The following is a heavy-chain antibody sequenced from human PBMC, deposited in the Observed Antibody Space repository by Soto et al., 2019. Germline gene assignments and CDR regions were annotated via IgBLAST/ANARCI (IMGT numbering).Heavy chain of an antibody. J-gene: IGHJ6*02. CDR1: GFTFSSYG. D-gene: IGHD3-10*01. V-gene: IGHV3-33*01. CDR3: ARDGRYMVRGVHRPGYYYGMDV. CDR2: IWYDGSNK. Sequence: GGSLRLSCAASGFTFSSYGMHWVRQAPGKGLEWVAVIWYDGSNKYYADSVKGRFTISRDNSKNTLYLQMNSLRAEDTAVYYCARDGRYMVRGVHRPGYYYGMDVWGQGTTVTVSS.